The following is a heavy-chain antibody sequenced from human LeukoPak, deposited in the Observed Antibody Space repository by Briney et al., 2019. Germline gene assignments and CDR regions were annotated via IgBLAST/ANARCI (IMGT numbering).Heavy chain of an antibody. Sequence: SVKVSCKASGGTFSSYAISWVRQAPGQGLEWMGGIIPIFGTANYAQKFQGRVTITTDESTSTAYMELSSLRSEDTAVYYCASSGLRPVAATPYYFDHWGQGTLVTVSS. J-gene: IGHJ4*02. CDR1: GGTFSSYA. V-gene: IGHV1-69*05. CDR3: ASSGLRPVAATPYYFDH. CDR2: IIPIFGTA. D-gene: IGHD2-15*01.